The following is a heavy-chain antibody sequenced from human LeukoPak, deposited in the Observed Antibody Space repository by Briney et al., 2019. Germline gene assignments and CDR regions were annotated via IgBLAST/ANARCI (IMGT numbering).Heavy chain of an antibody. D-gene: IGHD2-2*01. CDR1: GGTFSSYA. CDR3: ARAVVPAAHDY. Sequence: ASVKVSCKASGGTFSSYAISWVRQAPGQGLEWMGWINPNNGGTNYAQKFLGRVTMTRDTSISTAYMELSRLRSDDTAVYYCARAVVPAAHDYWGQGTLVTVSS. CDR2: INPNNGGT. V-gene: IGHV1-2*02. J-gene: IGHJ4*02.